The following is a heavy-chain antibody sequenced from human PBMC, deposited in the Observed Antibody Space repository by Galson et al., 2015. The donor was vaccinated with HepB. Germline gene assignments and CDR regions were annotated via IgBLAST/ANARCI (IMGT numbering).Heavy chain of an antibody. CDR2: IYSGGST. V-gene: IGHV3-66*01. Sequence: SLRLSCAASGFTVSSNYMSWVRQAPGKGLEWVSVIYSGGSTYYADSVKGRFTISRDNSKNTLYLQMISLRAEDTAVYYCARGRVDTVYYSYSGMDVCCQATTVTASS. CDR3: ARGRVDTVYYSYSGMDV. CDR1: GFTVSSNY. D-gene: IGHD5-18*01. J-gene: IGHJ6*02.